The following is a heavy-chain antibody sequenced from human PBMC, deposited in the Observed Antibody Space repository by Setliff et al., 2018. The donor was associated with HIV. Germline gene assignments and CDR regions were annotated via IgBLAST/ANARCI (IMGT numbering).Heavy chain of an antibody. CDR1: GYTFTSYG. CDR3: ARDVDTAMVRDDAFDI. V-gene: IGHV1-18*01. D-gene: IGHD5-18*01. Sequence: ASVKVSCKASGYTFTSYGISWVRQAPGQGLEWMGWISAYNGNTNYAQKLQGRVTMTTDTSASTAYMELRSLRSDDTAVYYCARDVDTAMVRDDAFDIWGQGTMVTVSS. J-gene: IGHJ3*02. CDR2: ISAYNGNT.